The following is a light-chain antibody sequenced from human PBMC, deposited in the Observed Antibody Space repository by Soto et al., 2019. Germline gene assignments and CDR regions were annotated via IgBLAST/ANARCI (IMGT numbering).Light chain of an antibody. CDR2: GAS. CDR3: QQYDKWPLT. J-gene: IGKJ4*01. CDR1: HSVDSN. Sequence: EIEMTQSPATLSVSPGEGATLSCLASHSVDSNLAWYQQKPGQAPRLLIYGASTRPTGIPARFSGSGSGADFTLTISSLQSEDFAVYYCQQYDKWPLTFGGGTKVDIK. V-gene: IGKV3D-15*01.